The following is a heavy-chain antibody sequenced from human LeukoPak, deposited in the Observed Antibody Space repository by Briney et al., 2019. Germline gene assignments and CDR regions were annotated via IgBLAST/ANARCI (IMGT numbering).Heavy chain of an antibody. J-gene: IGHJ4*02. Sequence: GGSLRLSCAASGFTFSSYWMSWVRQAPGKGLEWVANIKQDGSEKYYVDSVKGRFTISRDNAKNLLYLQMNSLRAEDTAVYYCARDLPYYDSSGSNFDYWGQGTLVTVSS. V-gene: IGHV3-7*01. CDR2: IKQDGSEK. CDR3: ARDLPYYDSSGSNFDY. CDR1: GFTFSSYW. D-gene: IGHD3-22*01.